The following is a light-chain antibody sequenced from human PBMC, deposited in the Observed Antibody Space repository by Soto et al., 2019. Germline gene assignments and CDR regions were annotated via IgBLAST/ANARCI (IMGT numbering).Light chain of an antibody. CDR3: QQYSKWPIN. J-gene: IGKJ5*01. CDR2: GIS. CDR1: QSVNSN. V-gene: IGKV3-15*01. Sequence: MVMTQSPAILSVSPGESATLSFRSSQSVNSNYLAWYQQHPGQPPRLLIYGISTRATGIPARFSGSGSGTEFSLTISSLQSEDFAVYYCQQYSKWPINFGQGTRLEIK.